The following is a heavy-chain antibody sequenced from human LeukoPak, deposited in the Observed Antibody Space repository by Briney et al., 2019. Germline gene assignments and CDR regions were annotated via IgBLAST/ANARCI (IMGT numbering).Heavy chain of an antibody. V-gene: IGHV4-39*01. CDR2: IYYSGST. Sequence: PSETLSLTCTVSGGSISSSSYYWGWIRQPPGKGLEWIGSIYYSGSTYYNPSLKSRVTISVDTSKNQFSLKLSSVTAADTAVYYCATLGNIVVVPDNWFDPWGQGTLVTVSS. CDR3: ATLGNIVVVPDNWFDP. D-gene: IGHD2-2*01. CDR1: GGSISSSSYY. J-gene: IGHJ5*02.